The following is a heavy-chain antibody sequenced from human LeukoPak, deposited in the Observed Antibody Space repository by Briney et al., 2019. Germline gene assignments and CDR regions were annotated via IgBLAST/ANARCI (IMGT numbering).Heavy chain of an antibody. D-gene: IGHD5-18*01. J-gene: IGHJ6*02. Sequence: GGSLRLSCAASGFTFDDYATNWVRQAPGKGLEWVSGITWNSGSTGYADSVKGRFTISRDNAKNSLYLQMNSLRAEDTALYYCAKDTRYSYGYGMDVWGQGTTVTVSS. CDR1: GFTFDDYA. V-gene: IGHV3-9*01. CDR3: AKDTRYSYGYGMDV. CDR2: ITWNSGST.